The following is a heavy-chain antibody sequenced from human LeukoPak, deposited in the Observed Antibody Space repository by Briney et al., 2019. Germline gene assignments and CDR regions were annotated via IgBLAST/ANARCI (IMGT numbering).Heavy chain of an antibody. V-gene: IGHV4-4*07. Sequence: SETLSLTCTVSGGSISNYYWSWIRQPAGKGLEWIGRIYTSGSTNYNPSLKSRVTMSVDTSKNQFSLKLSSVTAADTAVYYCARCPTYSSSYYFDYWGQGTPVTVSS. CDR2: IYTSGST. CDR3: ARCPTYSSSYYFDY. CDR1: GGSISNYY. D-gene: IGHD6-6*01. J-gene: IGHJ4*02.